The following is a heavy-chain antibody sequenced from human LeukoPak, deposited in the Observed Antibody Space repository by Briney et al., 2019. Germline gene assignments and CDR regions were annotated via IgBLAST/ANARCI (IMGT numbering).Heavy chain of an antibody. CDR2: IYHSGGT. J-gene: IGHJ4*02. Sequence: MTSETLSLTCTVSGGSINDASWNWIRKPPGQGLEWIGYIYHSGGTNYNPSLKSRVTISLDTSKNQFSLKLSPVTAADTAVYYCARVGTYYRSLDSWGQGTLVTVSS. CDR3: ARVGTYYRSLDS. V-gene: IGHV4-59*01. CDR1: GGSINDAS. D-gene: IGHD3-10*01.